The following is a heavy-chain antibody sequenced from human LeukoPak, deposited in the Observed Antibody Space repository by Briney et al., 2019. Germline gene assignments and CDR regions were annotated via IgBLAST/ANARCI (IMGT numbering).Heavy chain of an antibody. D-gene: IGHD6-13*01. V-gene: IGHV3-43*01. CDR1: GFTFDDYT. CDR2: ISWDGGST. CDR3: AKDGRASSWYGGGFDY. J-gene: IGHJ4*02. Sequence: PGGSLRLSCAASGFTFDDYTMHWVRQAPGKGLEWVSLISWDGGSTYYADSVKGRFTISRDNSKNSLYLQMNSLRTEDTALYYCAKDGRASSWYGGGFDYWGQGTLVTVSS.